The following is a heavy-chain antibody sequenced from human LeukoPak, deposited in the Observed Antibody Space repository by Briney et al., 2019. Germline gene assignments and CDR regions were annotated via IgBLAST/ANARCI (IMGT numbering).Heavy chain of an antibody. J-gene: IGHJ4*02. CDR2: ISSGSNSI. D-gene: IGHD2/OR15-2a*01. CDR1: GFTFSSHS. Sequence: GGSLRLSCAASGFTFSSHSMNWVRQAPGKGLEWVSSISSGSNSIKYADSMKGRFTISRDNAKNSLYLQMNSLRAEDTAVYYCGIDFPPDDWGQGTLVTVSS. CDR3: GIDFPPDD. V-gene: IGHV3-21*01.